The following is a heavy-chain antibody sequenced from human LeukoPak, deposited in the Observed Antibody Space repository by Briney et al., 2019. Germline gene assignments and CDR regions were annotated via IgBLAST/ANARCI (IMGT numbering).Heavy chain of an antibody. D-gene: IGHD6-13*01. V-gene: IGHV3-23*01. CDR1: GFTFSSYA. CDR3: AKDAKYSSSWYYFDY. J-gene: IGHJ4*02. Sequence: GGSLRLSCATSGFTFSSYAMSWVRQAPGKGLEWVSAISGSGGSTYYADSVKGRFTISRGNSKNTLYLQMNSLRAEDTAVYYCAKDAKYSSSWYYFDYWGQGTLVTVSS. CDR2: ISGSGGST.